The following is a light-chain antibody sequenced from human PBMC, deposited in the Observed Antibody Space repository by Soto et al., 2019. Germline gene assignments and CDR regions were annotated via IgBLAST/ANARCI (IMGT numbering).Light chain of an antibody. V-gene: IGLV1-44*01. CDR1: SSNIGGTNY. CDR2: SNN. Sequence: QSVLTQPPSASGTPGQKVFISCSGSSSNIGGTNYAYWYQQLPGAAPKLLIYSNNQRPSGVHDRFSGSKSGTSASLAISGLQSEDEADYYCATWDDSLNAVLFGGGTKLTVL. J-gene: IGLJ2*01. CDR3: ATWDDSLNAVL.